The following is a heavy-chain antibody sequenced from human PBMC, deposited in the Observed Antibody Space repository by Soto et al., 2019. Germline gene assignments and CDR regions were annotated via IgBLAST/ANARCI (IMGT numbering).Heavy chain of an antibody. CDR1: GCTFSTYW. J-gene: IGHJ4*02. D-gene: IGHD3-10*01. Sequence: PGGSLRLSCAASGCTFSTYWMHWVRPAPGKGLVWVSHISGDGSSTTYADFVKGRFTISRDNAQNTLFLQMNSLTAEDTAVYFCVRVYFALDYWGQGTLVTVSS. V-gene: IGHV3-74*01. CDR2: ISGDGSST. CDR3: VRVYFALDY.